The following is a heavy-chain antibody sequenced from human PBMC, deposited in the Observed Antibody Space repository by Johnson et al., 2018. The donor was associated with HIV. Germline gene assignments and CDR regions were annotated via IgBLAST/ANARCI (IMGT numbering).Heavy chain of an antibody. D-gene: IGHD2-21*02. CDR1: GFTFSSYA. CDR3: VRGDGVTSAFDI. CDR2: ISGSGGST. Sequence: VQLVESGGGLVQPGGSLRLSCAASGFTFSSYAMSWVRQAPGKGLEWVSAISGSGGSTYYADSVKGRFTISRDNSKNTLYLQMNSLGAEDTAVYYCVRGDGVTSAFDIWGQGTMVTVSS. J-gene: IGHJ3*02. V-gene: IGHV3-23*04.